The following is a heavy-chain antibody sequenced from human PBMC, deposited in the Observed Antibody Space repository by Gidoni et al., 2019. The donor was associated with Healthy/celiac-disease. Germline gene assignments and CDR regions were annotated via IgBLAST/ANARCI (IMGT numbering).Heavy chain of an antibody. Sequence: QLQLQESGPGLVKPSETLSLTCTVSGGSISSSSYYWGWIRHTPGKGLEWIGSIYYSGSTYYNPSLKSRVTISVDTSKNQFSLKLSSVTAADTAVYYCASRSSTIWVLSPSWFDPWGQGTLVTLSS. V-gene: IGHV4-39*07. J-gene: IGHJ5*02. CDR1: GGSISSSSYY. D-gene: IGHD2-8*01. CDR3: ASRSSTIWVLSPSWFDP. CDR2: IYYSGST.